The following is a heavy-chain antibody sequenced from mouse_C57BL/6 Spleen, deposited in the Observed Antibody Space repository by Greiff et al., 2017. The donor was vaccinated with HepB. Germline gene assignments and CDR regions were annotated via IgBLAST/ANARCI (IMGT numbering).Heavy chain of an antibody. CDR2: IYPGDGDT. V-gene: IGHV1-82*01. J-gene: IGHJ4*01. CDR1: GYAFSSSW. D-gene: IGHD1-1*01. CDR3: ARRVTTDAMDY. Sequence: QVQLQQSGPELVKPGASVKISCKASGYAFSSSWMNWVKQRPGKGLEWIGRIYPGDGDTNYNGKFKGKATLTADKSSSTAYMQLISLTSEDSAVYFCARRVTTDAMDYWGQGTSVTVSS.